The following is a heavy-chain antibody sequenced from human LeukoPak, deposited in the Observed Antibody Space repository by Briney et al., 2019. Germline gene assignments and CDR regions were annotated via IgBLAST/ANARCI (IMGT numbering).Heavy chain of an antibody. Sequence: GGSLRLSCAAPGFTFSSYGMHWVRQAPGKGLEWVAFIRYDGSNKYYADSVKGRFTISRDNSKNTLYLQMNSLRAEDTAVYYCAKDSITIFGVGSRYFDYWGQGTLVTVSS. CDR2: IRYDGSNK. D-gene: IGHD3-3*01. CDR3: AKDSITIFGVGSRYFDY. J-gene: IGHJ4*02. CDR1: GFTFSSYG. V-gene: IGHV3-30*02.